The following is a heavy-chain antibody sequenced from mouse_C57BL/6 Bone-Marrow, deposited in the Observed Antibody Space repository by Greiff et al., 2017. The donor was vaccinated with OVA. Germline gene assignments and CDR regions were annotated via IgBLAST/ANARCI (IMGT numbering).Heavy chain of an antibody. V-gene: IGHV1-61*01. CDR3: ARSHYGSSPLAY. CDR2: IYPSDSET. J-gene: IGHJ3*01. CDR1: GYTFTSYW. D-gene: IGHD1-1*01. Sequence: QVHVKQPGAELVRPGSSVKLSCKASGYTFTSYWMDWVKQRPGQGLEWIGNIYPSDSETHYNQKFKDKATLTVDKSSSTAYMQLSSLTSEDSAVYYCARSHYGSSPLAYWGQGTLVTVSA.